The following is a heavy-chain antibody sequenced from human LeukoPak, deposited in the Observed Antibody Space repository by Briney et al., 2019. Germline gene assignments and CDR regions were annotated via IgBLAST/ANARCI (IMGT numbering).Heavy chain of an antibody. CDR2: ISSSGSTI. J-gene: IGHJ3*02. D-gene: IGHD3-10*01. CDR3: AIMERVRGVLGAFDI. V-gene: IGHV3-48*03. CDR1: GFTFSSYE. Sequence: GGSLRLTCAASGFTFSSYEMNWVRQAPGKGLEWVSYISSSGSTIYYADSVKGRFTISRDNAKNSLYLQMTSLSAEDTAVYYCAIMERVRGVLGAFDIWGQGTMVTVSS.